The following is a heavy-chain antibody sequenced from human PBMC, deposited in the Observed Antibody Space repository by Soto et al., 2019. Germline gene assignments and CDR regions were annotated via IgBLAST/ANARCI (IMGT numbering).Heavy chain of an antibody. CDR2: ISGGGGNT. J-gene: IGHJ4*02. D-gene: IGHD6-13*01. CDR3: AYSSTPFDY. CDR1: GVTVSSYA. V-gene: IGHV3-23*01. Sequence: GGSLRLSCAASGVTVSSYAMSWVRQTPGKGLEWVSAISGGGGNTYFADSVKGRFTISRDNSKNTLYLQMNSLRAEDTAVYYCAYSSTPFDYWGQGTLVTVSS.